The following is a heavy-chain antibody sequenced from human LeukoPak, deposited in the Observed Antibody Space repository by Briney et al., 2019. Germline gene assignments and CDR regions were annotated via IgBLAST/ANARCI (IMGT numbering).Heavy chain of an antibody. CDR1: GYTLTELS. D-gene: IGHD6-19*01. CDR2: FDPEDGET. CDR3: ATALIPYSSGWSSVRDY. J-gene: IGHJ4*02. V-gene: IGHV1-24*01. Sequence: ASVKVSCRVPGYTLTELSMHWVRQAPGKGLEWMGGFDPEDGETIYAQKFQGRVTMTEDTSTDTAYMELSSLRSEDTAVYYCATALIPYSSGWSSVRDYWGQGTLVTVSS.